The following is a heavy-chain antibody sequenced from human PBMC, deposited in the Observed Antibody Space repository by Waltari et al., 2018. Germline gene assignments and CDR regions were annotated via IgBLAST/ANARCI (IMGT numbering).Heavy chain of an antibody. J-gene: IGHJ4*02. CDR3: ARGGNSGLCY. Sequence: QVQLQQWGAGLLKPSETLSLTCAVYGGSFSGYYWSWIRQPPGKGREWIGEINHSGSTNYNPSLKSRVTISVDTSKNQFSLKLSSVTAADTAVYYCARGGNSGLCYWGQGTLVTVSS. V-gene: IGHV4-34*01. CDR1: GGSFSGYY. D-gene: IGHD4-4*01. CDR2: INHSGST.